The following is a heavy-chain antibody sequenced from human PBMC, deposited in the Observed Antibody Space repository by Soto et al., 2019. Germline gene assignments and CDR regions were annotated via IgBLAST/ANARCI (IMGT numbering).Heavy chain of an antibody. V-gene: IGHV4-34*01. Sequence: QVQLQQWGAGLLKPSETLSLTCAVYGGSFSGYYWNWIRQPPGKGLEWIGEINQSGSTKYNPSLKSRVTISVDPSKNPFALKLSSVTAADTAVYYCARWGGRGAVAGTWTLNWFDPWGQGTLVTVSS. D-gene: IGHD6-19*01. CDR3: ARWGGRGAVAGTWTLNWFDP. CDR2: INQSGST. J-gene: IGHJ5*02. CDR1: GGSFSGYY.